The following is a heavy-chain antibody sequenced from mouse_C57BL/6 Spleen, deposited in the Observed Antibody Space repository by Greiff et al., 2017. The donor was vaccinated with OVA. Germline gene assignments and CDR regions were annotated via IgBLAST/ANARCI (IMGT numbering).Heavy chain of an antibody. CDR2: IHPNSGST. CDR1: GYTFTSYW. J-gene: IGHJ4*01. V-gene: IGHV1-64*01. Sequence: QVQLQQSGAELVKPGASVKLSCKASGYTFTSYWMHWVKQRPGQGLEWIGMIHPNSGSTNYNEKFKSKATLTVDKSSSTAYMQLSSLTSEDSAVYDCARLGYVRLAMDYWGQGTSVTVSS. CDR3: ARLGYVRLAMDY. D-gene: IGHD3-2*02.